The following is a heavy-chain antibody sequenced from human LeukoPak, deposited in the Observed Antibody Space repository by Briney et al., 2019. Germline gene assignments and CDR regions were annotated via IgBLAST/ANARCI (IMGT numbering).Heavy chain of an antibody. CDR1: GLTFSRDW. CDR3: ARGYCSSTSCPRGHDAFDI. CDR2: IRQDGGET. D-gene: IGHD2-2*01. Sequence: GGSLRLSCEASGLTFSRDWMGWVRQAPGKGLEWVANIRQDGGETYYGDSVKGRFIISRDNAKNSLYLQMNSLRAEDTAVYYCARGYCSSTSCPRGHDAFDIWGQGTMVTVSS. J-gene: IGHJ3*02. V-gene: IGHV3-7*01.